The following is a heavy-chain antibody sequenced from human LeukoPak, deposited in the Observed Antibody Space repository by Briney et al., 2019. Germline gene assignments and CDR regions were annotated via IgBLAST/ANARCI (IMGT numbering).Heavy chain of an antibody. CDR1: GFTFSNYW. V-gene: IGHV3-74*01. CDR2: INSDGSST. D-gene: IGHD5-24*01. Sequence: GGSLRLSCAASGFTFSNYWFHWVRQAPGKGLVWVSRINSDGSSTTYADSVKGRFTISRDNAKNTLYLQVNSLRAEDTAMYYCAKDSEDGYNWAPFDYWGQGTLVTVSS. CDR3: AKDSEDGYNWAPFDY. J-gene: IGHJ4*02.